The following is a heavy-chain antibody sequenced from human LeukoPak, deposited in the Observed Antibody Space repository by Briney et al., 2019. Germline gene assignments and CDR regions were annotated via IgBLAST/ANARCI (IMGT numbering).Heavy chain of an antibody. Sequence: PPGGSLRLSCAASGFTFSSYAMSWVRQAPGKGLEWVSAISNSGGSTYYADSVKGRFTISRDNSKNTLYLQMNSLRAEDTAVYYCAKDRPATAIPEKLHFDYWGQGTLVTVSS. D-gene: IGHD2-2*02. CDR3: AKDRPATAIPEKLHFDY. CDR2: ISNSGGST. J-gene: IGHJ4*02. CDR1: GFTFSSYA. V-gene: IGHV3-23*01.